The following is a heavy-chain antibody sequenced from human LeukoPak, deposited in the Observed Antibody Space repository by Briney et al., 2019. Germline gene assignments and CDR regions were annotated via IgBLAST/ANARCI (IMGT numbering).Heavy chain of an antibody. V-gene: IGHV4-30-4*08. CDR3: ARGISRSSVGVDP. J-gene: IGHJ5*02. D-gene: IGHD6-6*01. CDR2: ISYNGTT. Sequence: SETLSLTCTVSGGSISGAYYYWSWIRQHPGRGLEWIGYISYNGTTYSSPSLKSRITISVDTSKNQFSLRLSSVTAADTAVYYCARGISRSSVGVDPWGQGTLVTVSS. CDR1: GGSISGAYYY.